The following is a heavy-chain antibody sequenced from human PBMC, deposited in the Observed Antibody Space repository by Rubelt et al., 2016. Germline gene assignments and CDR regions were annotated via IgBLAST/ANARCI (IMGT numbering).Heavy chain of an antibody. Sequence: ISSSSSTIYYADSVKGRFTISRDNAKNSLYLQMNSLRAEDTAVYYCARDCSGGSCYSETSNYYYYGMDVWGQGTTVTVSS. D-gene: IGHD2-15*01. V-gene: IGHV3-48*01. CDR3: ARDCSGGSCYSETSNYYYYGMDV. J-gene: IGHJ6*02. CDR2: ISSSSSTI.